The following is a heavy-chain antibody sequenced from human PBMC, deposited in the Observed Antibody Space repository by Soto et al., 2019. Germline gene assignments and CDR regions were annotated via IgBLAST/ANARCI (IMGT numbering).Heavy chain of an antibody. D-gene: IGHD4-17*01. CDR3: AGLFGDYVSY. V-gene: IGHV4-61*08. J-gene: IGHJ4*02. CDR1: GGSVSSSDYY. CDR2: ISYRGST. Sequence: SETLSLTCTVSGGSVSSSDYYWSWIRQPPGKGLEWIGYISYRGSTNYNPSLKSRVTISVDSSGNQFSLNLSSVIAADTAVYYCAGLFGDYVSYWGQGTLVTVSS.